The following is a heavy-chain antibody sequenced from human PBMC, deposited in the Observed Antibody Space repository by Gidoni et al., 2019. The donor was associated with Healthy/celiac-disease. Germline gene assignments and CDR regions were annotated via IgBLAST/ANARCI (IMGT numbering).Heavy chain of an antibody. CDR3: ARHGKGIATPPLGYMGV. CDR2: IYYSGST. Sequence: QLQLQESGPGLGKPSETLSLTCTVSGGSISSSSHYWGWIRQPPGKGLEWIGSIYYSGSTYYSPSLKSRVTMSVDTSKNQFSLKLSSVTAADTAVYFCARHGKGIATPPLGYMGVWGKGTTVTVSS. D-gene: IGHD6-13*01. CDR1: GGSISSSSHY. J-gene: IGHJ6*03. V-gene: IGHV4-39*01.